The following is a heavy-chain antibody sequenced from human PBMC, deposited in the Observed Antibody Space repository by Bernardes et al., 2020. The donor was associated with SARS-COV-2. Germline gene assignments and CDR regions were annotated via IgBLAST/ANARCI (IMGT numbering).Heavy chain of an antibody. V-gene: IGHV3-21*01. D-gene: IGHD4-17*01. Sequence: GGSLRLSCVASGFQFTAHSMTWVRQSPGKGLQWVASISSSTRYIFYEDSLKGRFTISRDGARKTLYLQMNSLTAEDTGVYYCVRVRDDYGDYYDAFDMWGQGTLVTVSS. CDR1: GFQFTAHS. J-gene: IGHJ4*02. CDR2: ISSSTRYI. CDR3: VRVRDDYGDYYDAFDM.